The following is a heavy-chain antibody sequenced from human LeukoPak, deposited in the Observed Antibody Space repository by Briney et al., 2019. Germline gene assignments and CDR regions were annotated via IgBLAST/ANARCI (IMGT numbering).Heavy chain of an antibody. V-gene: IGHV4-34*01. CDR3: ARGDPKQQLSLGPTWFDP. CDR2: INHSGST. J-gene: IGHJ5*02. D-gene: IGHD6-13*01. CDR1: GDSIRSSY. Sequence: SDTQSLTCTVSGDSIRSSYWSWIRQPPGKGLEWIGEINHSGSTNYNPSLKSRVTISVDTSKNQFSLKLSSVTAADTAVYYCARGDPKQQLSLGPTWFDPWGQGTLVTVSS.